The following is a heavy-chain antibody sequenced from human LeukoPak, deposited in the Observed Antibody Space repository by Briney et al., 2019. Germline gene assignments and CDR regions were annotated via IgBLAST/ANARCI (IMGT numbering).Heavy chain of an antibody. CDR2: ISSSSSYI. Sequence: PGGSLRLSCTASGFTVSSNYMSWVRQAPGKGLEWVSSISSSSSYIYYADSVKGRFTISRDNAKNSLYLQMNSLRAEDTAVYYCARAIMRYCSSTSCPPYAFDIWGQGTMVTVSS. CDR1: GFTVSSNY. J-gene: IGHJ3*02. CDR3: ARAIMRYCSSTSCPPYAFDI. V-gene: IGHV3-21*01. D-gene: IGHD2-2*01.